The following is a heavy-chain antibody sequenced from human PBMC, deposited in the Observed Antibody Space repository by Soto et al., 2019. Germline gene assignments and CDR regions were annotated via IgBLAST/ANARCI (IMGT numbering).Heavy chain of an antibody. CDR1: GFGFSDYP. J-gene: IGHJ4*02. V-gene: IGHV3-23*01. Sequence: EVHLLESGGGVVQPGGTLKISCAASGFGFSDYPMSWVRQAPGQGLEWVSGISPADDKTYYADSVKGRFTISRDNSKTTLSLQMNSLRAEDTGVYYCAKLQWLEFGGDYWGQGTLVTVSS. CDR2: ISPADDKT. CDR3: AKLQWLEFGGDY. D-gene: IGHD6-19*01.